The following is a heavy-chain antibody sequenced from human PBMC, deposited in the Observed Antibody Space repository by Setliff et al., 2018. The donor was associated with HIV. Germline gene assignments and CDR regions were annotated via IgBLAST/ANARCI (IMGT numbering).Heavy chain of an antibody. CDR1: GYTFIDYN. D-gene: IGHD2-15*01. CDR2: VDPEDGET. CDR3: ATDACTIDACYSSGGP. Sequence: ASVKVSCKASGYTFIDYNIHWVQQAPGKGLEWMGRVDPEDGETIYAEKFRGRVTITADTSTDTAYLKLSSPRSEDTAVYYCATDACTIDACYSSGGPWGQGTLVTVSS. J-gene: IGHJ5*02. V-gene: IGHV1-69-2*01.